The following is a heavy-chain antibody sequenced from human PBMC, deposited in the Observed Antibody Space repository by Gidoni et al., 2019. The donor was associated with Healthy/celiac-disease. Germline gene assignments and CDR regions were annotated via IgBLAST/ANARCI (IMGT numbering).Heavy chain of an antibody. CDR3: VTGRTTLLDY. J-gene: IGHJ4*02. CDR1: GGTFSSYA. V-gene: IGHV1-69*04. CDR2: VIPILSIA. Sequence: QVQLVQSGAEVKKPGSTAKVSCKASGGTFSSYAIRWVRQAPGQGLEWLGRVIPILSIANNAQKFMGRVTITADKSTSTAYMELGSLRSEDTAVYYCVTGRTTLLDYWGQGTLVTVSS. D-gene: IGHD3-10*01.